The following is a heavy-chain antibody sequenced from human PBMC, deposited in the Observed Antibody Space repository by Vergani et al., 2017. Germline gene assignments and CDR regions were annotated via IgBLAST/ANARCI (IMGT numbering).Heavy chain of an antibody. J-gene: IGHJ4*02. V-gene: IGHV3-53*04. CDR1: GFTVSSNY. Sequence: EVQLVESGGDLVQPGGSLRLSCAASGFTVSSNYMSWVRKAPGKGLGWVSVIYSGGSTYYADSVKGRFTISRHNSKNTLYRQMNSLRSEDTAVYYCGSKMNSGYDWALIYWGQGTLVTVSS. D-gene: IGHD5-12*01. CDR3: GSKMNSGYDWALIY. CDR2: IYSGGST.